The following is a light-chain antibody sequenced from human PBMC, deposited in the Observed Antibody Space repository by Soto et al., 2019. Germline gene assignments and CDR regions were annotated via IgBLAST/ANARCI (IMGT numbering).Light chain of an antibody. CDR3: SSYTSGSTPYV. CDR1: SSDVGNYNF. J-gene: IGLJ1*01. Sequence: QSALTQPASVSGSPGQSITITCTGTSSDVGNYNFVSWYQQHPGKAPKFIIYDVSNRPSGVSNRFSGSKSGNTASLTISGLQADDEADYYCSSYTSGSTPYVFGTGTKVPVL. V-gene: IGLV2-14*01. CDR2: DVS.